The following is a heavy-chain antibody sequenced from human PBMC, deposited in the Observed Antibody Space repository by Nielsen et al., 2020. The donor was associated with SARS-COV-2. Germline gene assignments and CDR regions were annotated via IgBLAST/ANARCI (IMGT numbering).Heavy chain of an antibody. D-gene: IGHD5-24*01. V-gene: IGHV1-46*01. CDR2: INPSGGST. J-gene: IGHJ6*02. CDR3: ARVPGRTRRDGYNSCITYYYYGMDV. Sequence: WVRQAPGQGLEWMGIINPSGGSTSYAQKFQGRVTMTRDTSTSTVYMELSSLRSEDTAVYYCARVPGRTRRDGYNSCITYYYYGMDVWGQGTTVTVSS.